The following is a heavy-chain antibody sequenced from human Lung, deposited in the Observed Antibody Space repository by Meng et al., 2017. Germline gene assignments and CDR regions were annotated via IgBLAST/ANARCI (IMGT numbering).Heavy chain of an antibody. D-gene: IGHD1-1*01. V-gene: IGHV3-74*01. CDR3: TNDRLNH. J-gene: IGHJ1*01. CDR2: INRDGTKP. CDR1: GFTFTDHW. Sequence: EGQLWESGGGLVPPGGSLGLSCAASGFTFTDHWMHWVRQGPGKGLVWVSRINRDGTKPTYADSVKGRFTISRDNAKNTLYLQMNNLRAEDTAFYYCTNDRLNHWGQGALVTVSS.